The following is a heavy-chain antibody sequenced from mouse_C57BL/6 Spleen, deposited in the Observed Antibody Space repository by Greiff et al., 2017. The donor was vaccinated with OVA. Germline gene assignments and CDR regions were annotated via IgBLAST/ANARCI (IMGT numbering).Heavy chain of an antibody. CDR3: ARTFFTTVVADWYCDV. Sequence: VQLQQPGAELVRPGSSVKLSCKASGYTFTSYWMHWVKQRPIQGLEWIGNIDPSDSETHYNQKFKDKATLTVDKSSSTAYMQLSSLTSEDSAVYYCARTFFTTVVADWYCDVWGTGTTVTVSS. CDR2: IDPSDSET. J-gene: IGHJ1*03. D-gene: IGHD1-1*01. CDR1: GYTFTSYW. V-gene: IGHV1-52*01.